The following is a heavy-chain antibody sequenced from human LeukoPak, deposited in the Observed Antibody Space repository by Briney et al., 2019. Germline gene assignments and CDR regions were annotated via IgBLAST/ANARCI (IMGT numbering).Heavy chain of an antibody. J-gene: IGHJ5*02. Sequence: GASVKVSCKASGYTFTDYYMHWVQQAPGQGLEWMGRINPNSGGTNYAQKFQGRVTMTRDTSISTAYMELSRLRSDDTAVYYCARDPEYNWFDPWGQGTLVTVSS. CDR1: GYTFTDYY. CDR3: ARDPEYNWFDP. V-gene: IGHV1-2*06. CDR2: INPNSGGT.